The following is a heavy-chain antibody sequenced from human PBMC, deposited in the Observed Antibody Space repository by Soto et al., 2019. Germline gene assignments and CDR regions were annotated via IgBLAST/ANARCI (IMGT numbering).Heavy chain of an antibody. Sequence: QVQLQESGPGLVKPSETLSLTCTVSGGSSNNHYWSWIRQPPGEGVEWIGYIYYGGSTNNKPSLKSRVTISVDTSKNHFSLNLTSLTAADTAIYYCARANWDSEYWGQGILVTVSS. CDR3: ARANWDSEY. J-gene: IGHJ4*02. CDR2: IYYGGST. D-gene: IGHD7-27*01. V-gene: IGHV4-59*11. CDR1: GGSSNNHY.